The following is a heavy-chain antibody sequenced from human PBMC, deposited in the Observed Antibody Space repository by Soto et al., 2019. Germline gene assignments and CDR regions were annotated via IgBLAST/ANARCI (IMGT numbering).Heavy chain of an antibody. Sequence: QAQLVQSGAEVKKPGASMKVSCKASGYTFSSYGITWVRQAPGQGLEWMAWISGYNGNTNYAQNLQGRVTMTTDTSTNTAYMELRSLRSDDTAVYYCARDDFVVRGVYYYYGMDVWGQGTKVTVSS. J-gene: IGHJ6*02. V-gene: IGHV1-18*01. D-gene: IGHD3-10*01. CDR1: GYTFSSYG. CDR2: ISGYNGNT. CDR3: ARDDFVVRGVYYYYGMDV.